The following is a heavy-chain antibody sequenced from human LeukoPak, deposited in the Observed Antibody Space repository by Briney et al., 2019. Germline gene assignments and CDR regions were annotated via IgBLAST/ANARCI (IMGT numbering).Heavy chain of an antibody. D-gene: IGHD3-10*01. Sequence: PGGSLRLSCAASGFTFSIYGMGWVRQAPGKGLEWVSSISDNGGNTYYADSAKGRFTISRDNSKNTLYLQMNSLRAEDTAVYYCVKLVGVGELFWGHFLEDFWGQGTLVTVSS. J-gene: IGHJ4*02. CDR1: GFTFSIYG. V-gene: IGHV3-23*01. CDR2: ISDNGGNT. CDR3: VKLVGVGELFWGHFLEDF.